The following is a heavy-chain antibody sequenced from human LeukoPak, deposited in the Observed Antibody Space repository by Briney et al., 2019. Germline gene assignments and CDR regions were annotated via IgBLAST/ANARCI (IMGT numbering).Heavy chain of an antibody. Sequence: AETLCLTCTVSGGSISSYYWSWIRQPPGKGLEWIGYIYYSGSTNYNPSLKSRVTISVDTSKNQFSLKLSSVTAADTAVYYCAGTLVRYWFDPWGQGTLVTVSS. V-gene: IGHV4-59*01. CDR3: AGTLVRYWFDP. J-gene: IGHJ5*02. D-gene: IGHD6-13*01. CDR1: GGSISSYY. CDR2: IYYSGST.